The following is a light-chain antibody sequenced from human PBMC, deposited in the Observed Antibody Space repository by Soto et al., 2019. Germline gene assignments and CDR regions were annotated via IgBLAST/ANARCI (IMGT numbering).Light chain of an antibody. CDR3: QQRSNWPQWT. J-gene: IGKJ1*01. V-gene: IGKV3-11*01. Sequence: ELVLTQSPGTLSLSPGERATLSCRASQSVSSYLAWYQQKPGQAPRLLIYDASHRATGIPARFSGSGSGTDFTLTISSLEPEDFAVYYCQQRSNWPQWTFGQGTKVDIK. CDR1: QSVSSY. CDR2: DAS.